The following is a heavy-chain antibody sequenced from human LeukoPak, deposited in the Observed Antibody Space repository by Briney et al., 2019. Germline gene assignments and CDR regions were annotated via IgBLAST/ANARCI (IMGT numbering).Heavy chain of an antibody. V-gene: IGHV3-48*01. CDR3: ARDAGNSGYGCDL. J-gene: IGHJ5*02. Sequence: AGYLRLSCAASGFIFSQYSMTWVRQAPGKGLAWVSHIRSSSETFYADSVKGRFTISRDNARNSLYLQMNNLRGEDTAIYYCARDAGNSGYGCDLWGQGTLVTVSS. D-gene: IGHD5-12*01. CDR2: IRSSSET. CDR1: GFIFSQYS.